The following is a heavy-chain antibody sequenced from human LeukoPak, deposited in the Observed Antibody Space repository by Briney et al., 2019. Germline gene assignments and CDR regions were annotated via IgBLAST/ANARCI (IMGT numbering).Heavy chain of an antibody. CDR3: AKDSYDSSVMDY. J-gene: IGHJ4*02. CDR1: GFIVSSNY. Sequence: GGSLRLSCAASGFIVSSNYMSWVRQAPGKGLEWVSLISGNGGTTYYADSVRGRFTISRDNSKSSLYLQMNGLGTEDTALYYCAKDSYDSSVMDYWGQGTLVTVPS. CDR2: ISGNGGTT. V-gene: IGHV3-43*02. D-gene: IGHD3-22*01.